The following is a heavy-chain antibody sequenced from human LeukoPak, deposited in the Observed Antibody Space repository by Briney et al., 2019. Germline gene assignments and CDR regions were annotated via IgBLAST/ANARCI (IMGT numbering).Heavy chain of an antibody. CDR1: GGSINSYY. CDR3: ARRAYSSGCYWFDP. D-gene: IGHD6-19*01. CDR2: IYYIGST. J-gene: IGHJ5*02. Sequence: PSETLSLTCTVSGGSINSYYWSWIRQPPGKGLEWIGYIYYIGSTNYNPSLRGRATISVDTSNNQFYLKLSSVTAADTAVYYCARRAYSSGCYWFDPWGQGTLVTVPS. V-gene: IGHV4-59*08.